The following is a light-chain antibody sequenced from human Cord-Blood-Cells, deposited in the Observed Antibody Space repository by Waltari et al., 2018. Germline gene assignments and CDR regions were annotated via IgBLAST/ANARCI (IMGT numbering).Light chain of an antibody. CDR1: QSISSY. J-gene: IGKJ3*01. CDR3: QQSYSTPFT. V-gene: IGKV1-39*01. Sequence: DIQMTPSPPPLSASVAHSVTITCRASQSISSYLNWYQQKPGKAPKLLIYAASSLQSGVPSRFSGSGSGTDFTLTISSLQPEDFATYYCQQSYSTPFTFGPGTKVDIK. CDR2: AAS.